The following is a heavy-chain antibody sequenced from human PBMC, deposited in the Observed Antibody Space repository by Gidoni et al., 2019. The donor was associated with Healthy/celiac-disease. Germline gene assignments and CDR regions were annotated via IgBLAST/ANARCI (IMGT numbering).Heavy chain of an antibody. V-gene: IGHV4-59*01. CDR3: ARENPVQVVVAATRGENWFDP. CDR2: IYYSGST. D-gene: IGHD2-15*01. Sequence: QVQLQESGPGLVKPSETLSLTCTVSGGSISSYYWSWIRQPPGKGLEWIGYIYYSGSTNYNPPLKSRVTISVDTSKNQFSLKLSSVTAADTAVYYCARENPVQVVVAATRGENWFDPWGQGTLVTVSS. J-gene: IGHJ5*02. CDR1: GGSISSYY.